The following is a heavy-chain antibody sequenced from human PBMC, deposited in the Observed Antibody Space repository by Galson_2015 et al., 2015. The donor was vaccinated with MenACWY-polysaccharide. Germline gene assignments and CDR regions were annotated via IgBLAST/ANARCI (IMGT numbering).Heavy chain of an antibody. J-gene: IGHJ6*02. CDR2: IIPSLGKP. CDR1: GGTFSNSGFYA. CDR3: ARDGYCSGGSCYFNYYYALDA. Sequence: SVKVSCKASGGTFSNSGFYAISWVRQAPGQGLEWMGRIIPSLGKPNYAEKFQGRVAITADKSTSTAYMELSSLRSEGTAVYYCARDGYCSGGSCYFNYYYALDAWGQGTTVTVSS. V-gene: IGHV1-69*04. D-gene: IGHD2-15*01.